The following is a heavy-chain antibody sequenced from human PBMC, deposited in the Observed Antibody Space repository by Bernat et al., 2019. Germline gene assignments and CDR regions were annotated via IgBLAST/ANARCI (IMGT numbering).Heavy chain of an antibody. J-gene: IGHJ4*02. CDR3: AGDVGRITMIWAGWGTAGLVY. CDR2: ISAYNGNT. D-gene: IGHD3-22*01. Sequence: QVQLVQSGAEVKKPGASVKVSCKASGYTFTSYGISWVRQAPGQGLEWMGWISAYNGNTNYAQKLQGRVTMTTDTSTSTAYMELRSLRSDDTAVYYCAGDVGRITMIWAGWGTAGLVYWGQGTLVTVSS. CDR1: GYTFTSYG. V-gene: IGHV1-18*01.